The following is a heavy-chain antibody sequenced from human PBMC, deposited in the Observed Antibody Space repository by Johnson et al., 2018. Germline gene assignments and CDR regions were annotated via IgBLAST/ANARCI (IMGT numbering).Heavy chain of an antibody. CDR2: INHSGST. D-gene: IGHD4-17*01. J-gene: IGHJ6*02. Sequence: QVQLQQWGAGLLKPSETLSLTCAVYGGSFSGYYWSWIRQPPGKGLEWIGEINHSGSTNYNPSLKSRVTISLDTSKNQFSLKLNSVTAADPAVYYCARALYGDYGIYYYYYGMDVWGQGTTVTVSS. CDR3: ARALYGDYGIYYYYYGMDV. CDR1: GGSFSGYY. V-gene: IGHV4-34*01.